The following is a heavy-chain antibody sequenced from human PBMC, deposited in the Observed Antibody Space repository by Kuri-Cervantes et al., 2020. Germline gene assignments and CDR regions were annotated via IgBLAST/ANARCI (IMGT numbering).Heavy chain of an antibody. CDR3: VKGGGGSWYGGY. Sequence: GESLKISCAASGFTFSSYWMSWVRQAPGKGLEWVANIKQDGSEKYYVDSVKGRFTTSRDNAKNSLYLQVNSLRPEDTAVYFCVKGGGGSWYGGYWGQGTLVTVSS. CDR2: IKQDGSEK. D-gene: IGHD6-13*01. J-gene: IGHJ4*02. V-gene: IGHV3-7*01. CDR1: GFTFSSYW.